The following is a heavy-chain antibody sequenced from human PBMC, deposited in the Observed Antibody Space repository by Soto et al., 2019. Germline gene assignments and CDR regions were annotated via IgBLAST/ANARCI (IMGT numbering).Heavy chain of an antibody. J-gene: IGHJ6*02. CDR1: GFTFSSYS. CDR3: AGRKVGAATSYYYYGMDV. V-gene: IGHV3-48*02. D-gene: IGHD1-26*01. Sequence: EVQLVESGGGLVQPGGSLRLSCAASGFTFSSYSMNWVHQAPGKGLEWVSYISTSSSTIYSADSVKGRFTISRDNAKNSLYLQMNSLRDEDTAVYYCAGRKVGAATSYYYYGMDVWGQGTTVTVSS. CDR2: ISTSSSTI.